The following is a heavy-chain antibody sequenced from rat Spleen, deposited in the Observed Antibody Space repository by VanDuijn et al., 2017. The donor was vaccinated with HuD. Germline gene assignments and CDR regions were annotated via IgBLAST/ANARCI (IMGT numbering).Heavy chain of an antibody. CDR1: GFSLTKYS. V-gene: IGHV2-30*01. Sequence: QVQVKESGPGLVQPSETLSLTCTVSGFSLTKYSVSWVRQPSGKGLEWMGVIWTDGRTAYNSALKSRLSISKDTSKSQVFLKMNSLQTEDTATYYCARDRNNSYVMDAWGQGASVTVSS. CDR3: ARDRNNSYVMDA. J-gene: IGHJ4*01. CDR2: IWTDGRT. D-gene: IGHD1-10*01.